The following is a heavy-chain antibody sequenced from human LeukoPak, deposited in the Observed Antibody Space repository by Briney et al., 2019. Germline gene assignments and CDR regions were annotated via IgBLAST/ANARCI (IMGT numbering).Heavy chain of an antibody. J-gene: IGHJ5*02. CDR2: MYHSGNT. CDR3: ATQQCSGGSCYSRAIWFDP. Sequence: SETLSLTCTVSGGSISSYYWGWIRQPPGKGLEWIASMYHSGNTYYNPSLGSRVTVSVDTSKNQFSLKLNSVTAADTAVYYCATQQCSGGSCYSRAIWFDPWGQGTLVTVSS. V-gene: IGHV4-39*01. D-gene: IGHD2-15*01. CDR1: GGSISSYY.